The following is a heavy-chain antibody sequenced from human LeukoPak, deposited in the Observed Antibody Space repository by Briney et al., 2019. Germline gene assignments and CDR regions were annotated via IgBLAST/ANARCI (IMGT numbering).Heavy chain of an antibody. CDR2: IIPIFGTA. V-gene: IGHV1-69*06. D-gene: IGHD1-26*01. CDR3: ARAGDLGGATSYYFDY. J-gene: IGHJ4*02. Sequence: GASVKVSCKASGGTFSSYAISWVRQAPGQGLEWMGRIIPIFGTANYAQKFQGRVTITADKSTSTAYMELSSLRSEDTAVYYCARAGDLGGATSYYFDYWGQGTLVTVSS. CDR1: GGTFSSYA.